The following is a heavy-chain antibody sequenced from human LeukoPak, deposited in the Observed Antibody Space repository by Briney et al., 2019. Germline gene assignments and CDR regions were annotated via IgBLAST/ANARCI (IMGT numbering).Heavy chain of an antibody. Sequence: SETLSLTCTVSGGSISSGVYYWSWIRQHPGKGLEWIGYIYSSGSTNSNPSLKSRVTISLDTSKNQFSLKLSFVTAADTAVYYCARGVAAPGTGGLSWFDPWGQGTLVTVSS. J-gene: IGHJ5*02. D-gene: IGHD6-13*01. CDR2: IYSSGST. CDR1: GGSISSGVYY. V-gene: IGHV4-61*08. CDR3: ARGVAAPGTGGLSWFDP.